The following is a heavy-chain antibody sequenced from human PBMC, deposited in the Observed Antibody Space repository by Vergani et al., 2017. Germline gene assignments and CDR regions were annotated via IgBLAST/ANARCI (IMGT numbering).Heavy chain of an antibody. CDR1: GFTFDDYG. Sequence: EVQLVESGGGVVRPGGSLRLSCVASGFTFDDYGMSWVRQVPGKELEWVSGMNWNGGVTGYVDSVKGRFTISRDNAKNSLYLQMNSLRAEDTALYYCARGYSAYEWPGFDYWGQGTLVTVSS. CDR2: MNWNGGVT. D-gene: IGHD5-12*01. CDR3: ARGYSAYEWPGFDY. J-gene: IGHJ4*02. V-gene: IGHV3-20*04.